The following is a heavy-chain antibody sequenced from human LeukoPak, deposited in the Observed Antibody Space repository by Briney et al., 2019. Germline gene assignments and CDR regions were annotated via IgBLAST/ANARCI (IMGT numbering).Heavy chain of an antibody. J-gene: IGHJ4*02. CDR3: AKDKLKSYDTSIAFSPYYFDY. Sequence: GGSLRLSCAASGFTFSSYAMSWVRQAPGNGLEWVSGISASGGSTYFADSVKGRFTISRDNSKNILYLQMNNVRAEDTAVYYCAKDKLKSYDTSIAFSPYYFDYWGQGSLVTVSS. CDR2: ISASGGST. CDR1: GFTFSSYA. V-gene: IGHV3-23*01. D-gene: IGHD2-21*01.